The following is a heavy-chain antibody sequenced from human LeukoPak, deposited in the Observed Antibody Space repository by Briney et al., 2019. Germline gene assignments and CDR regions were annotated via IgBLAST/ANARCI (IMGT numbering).Heavy chain of an antibody. CDR2: IYYSGST. CDR1: GGSISSSSYY. J-gene: IGHJ4*02. Sequence: PSETLSLTCTVSGGSISSSSYYWGWIRQPPGKGLEWIGSIYYSGSTYYNPSLKSRVTISVDTSKNQFSLKLSSVTAADTAVYHCARHPHLDYWGQGTLVTVSS. CDR3: ARHPHLDY. V-gene: IGHV4-39*01.